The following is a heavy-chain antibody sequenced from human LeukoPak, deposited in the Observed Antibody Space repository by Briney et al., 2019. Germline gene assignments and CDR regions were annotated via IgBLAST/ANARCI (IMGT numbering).Heavy chain of an antibody. CDR3: ARARGEYCSSTSCYNYFDY. Sequence: SETLSLTCTVSGRSISSGDYYWSWIRQPPGKGLERIGYIYYSGSTYYNPSLKSRVTISVDTSKNQFSLKLSSVTAADTAVYYCARARGEYCSSTSCYNYFDYWGQGTLVTVSS. D-gene: IGHD2-2*02. V-gene: IGHV4-30-4*08. CDR1: GRSISSGDYY. J-gene: IGHJ4*02. CDR2: IYYSGST.